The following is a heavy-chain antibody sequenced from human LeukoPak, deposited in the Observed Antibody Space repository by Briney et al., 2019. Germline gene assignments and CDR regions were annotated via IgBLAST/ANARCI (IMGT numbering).Heavy chain of an antibody. CDR3: ARGSGSGSYYEANFDY. Sequence: GASVKVSCKASGGTFSSYAISWVRQAPGQGLEWMGGIIPIFGTANYAQKFQGRVTITADESTSTAYMELSSLRSEDTAVYYCARGSGSGSYYEANFDYWGQGTLVTVSS. CDR2: IIPIFGTA. CDR1: GGTFSSYA. D-gene: IGHD3-10*01. J-gene: IGHJ4*02. V-gene: IGHV1-69*13.